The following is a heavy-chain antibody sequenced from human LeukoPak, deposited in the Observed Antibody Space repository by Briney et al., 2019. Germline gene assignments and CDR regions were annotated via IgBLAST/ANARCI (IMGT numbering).Heavy chain of an antibody. CDR2: IIPIFDTA. V-gene: IGHV1-69*13. CDR3: ARVAATALMNYFDY. D-gene: IGHD3-3*02. CDR1: GGTFSSYA. J-gene: IGHJ4*02. Sequence: SVKVSCKASGGTFSSYALNWVRQAPGQGLEWMGGIIPIFDTANYAHKFQGRVTITADESTNTAYMELSSLRSEDTAVYYCARVAATALMNYFDYWGQGTLVTVSS.